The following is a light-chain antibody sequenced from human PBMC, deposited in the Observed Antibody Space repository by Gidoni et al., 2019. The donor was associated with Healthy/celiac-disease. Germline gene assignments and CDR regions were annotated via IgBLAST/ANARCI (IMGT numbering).Light chain of an antibody. CDR1: QSVSSY. CDR3: QQRSNWPPYT. V-gene: IGKV3-11*01. J-gene: IGKJ2*01. Sequence: TQSPATLSLAPGERATLSCRASQSVSSYLAWYQQKPGQAPRLLIYDASNRATGSPARFSGSGSGTDFTLTICSLAPEDFAVYYCQQRSNWPPYTFGQGTKLEIK. CDR2: DAS.